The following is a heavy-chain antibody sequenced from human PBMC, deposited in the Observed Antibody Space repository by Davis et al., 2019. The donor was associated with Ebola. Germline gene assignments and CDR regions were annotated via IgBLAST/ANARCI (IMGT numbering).Heavy chain of an antibody. CDR3: AKHTPLSDYFEP. D-gene: IGHD4-11*01. V-gene: IGHV4-34*01. Sequence: MPLETLSLTCAVYGGSFSGYYWSWIRQPPGKGLEWIGEINHSGSTNYNPSLKSRVTISVDTSKNQFSLKLSSVTAADTAVYYCAKHTPLSDYFEPWGRGILVTVSP. CDR1: GGSFSGYY. J-gene: IGHJ5*02. CDR2: INHSGST.